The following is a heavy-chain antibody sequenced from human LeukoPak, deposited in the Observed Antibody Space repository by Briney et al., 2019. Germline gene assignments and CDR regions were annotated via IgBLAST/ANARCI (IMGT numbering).Heavy chain of an antibody. CDR2: ISSSSNYV. CDR3: ARDLDY. CDR1: GFTFSSYS. Sequence: PGGSLRLSCAASGFTFSSYSMNWVRQAPGKGLEWVSPISSSSNYVFYADSVKGRITISRDNAKNSLYLQINSLRAEDTAVYYCARDLDYWGQGTLVTVSS. V-gene: IGHV3-21*01. J-gene: IGHJ4*02.